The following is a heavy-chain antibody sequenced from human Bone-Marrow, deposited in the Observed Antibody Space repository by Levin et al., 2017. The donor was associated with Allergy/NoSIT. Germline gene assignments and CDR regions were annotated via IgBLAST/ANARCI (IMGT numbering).Heavy chain of an antibody. CDR2: IGDGGTPV. J-gene: IGHJ4*02. Sequence: PGGSLRLSCSASGFTFSRHEMNWVRQAPGKRPEWVSYIGDGGTPVYYADSVKGRFTISRDNAKNSLYLQMNSLRVEDTAVYYCASFLHYGDYGYWGQGTLVTVSS. V-gene: IGHV3-48*03. CDR3: ASFLHYGDYGY. D-gene: IGHD4-17*01. CDR1: GFTFSRHE.